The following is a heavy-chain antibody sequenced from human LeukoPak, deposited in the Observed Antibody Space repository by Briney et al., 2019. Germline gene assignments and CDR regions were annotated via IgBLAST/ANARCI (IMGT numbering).Heavy chain of an antibody. D-gene: IGHD2-21*02. J-gene: IGHJ4*02. CDR2: ISGSGGST. CDR1: GFTFSDYG. V-gene: IGHV3-23*01. Sequence: GGSLRLSCAASGFTFSDYGMHWVRQAPGKGLEWVSAISGSGGSTYYADSVKGRFTISRDNSKNTLYLQMNSLRAEDTAVYYCAKVAVIVVVTAAFDYWGQGTLVTVSS. CDR3: AKVAVIVVVTAAFDY.